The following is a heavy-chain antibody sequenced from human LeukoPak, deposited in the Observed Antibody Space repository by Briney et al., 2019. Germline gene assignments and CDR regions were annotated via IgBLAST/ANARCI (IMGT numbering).Heavy chain of an antibody. CDR2: IRSKANSYAT. CDR3: TCRQYPSGYWFDP. CDR1: GFTFSGSA. J-gene: IGHJ5*02. V-gene: IGHV3-73*01. D-gene: IGHD2-2*01. Sequence: GGSLRLSCAASGFTFSGSAMHWVRQASGKGLEWVGRIRSKANSYATAYAASVKGRFTISRDDSKNTAYLQMNSLKTEDTAVYYCTCRQYPSGYWFDPWGQGTLVTVSS.